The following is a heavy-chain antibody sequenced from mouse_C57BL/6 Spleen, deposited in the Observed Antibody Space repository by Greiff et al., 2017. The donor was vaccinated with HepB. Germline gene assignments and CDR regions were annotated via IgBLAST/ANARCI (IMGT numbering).Heavy chain of an antibody. V-gene: IGHV1-80*01. D-gene: IGHD2-4*01. J-gene: IGHJ3*01. CDR2: IYPGDGDT. Sequence: QVQLQQSGAELVKPGASVKISCKASGYAFSSYWMNWVKQRPGKGLEWIGQIYPGDGDTNYNGKFKGKATLTADKSSSTAYMQLSSLTSEDSAVYFCARDYDYDVAWFAYWGQGTLVTVSA. CDR3: ARDYDYDVAWFAY. CDR1: GYAFSSYW.